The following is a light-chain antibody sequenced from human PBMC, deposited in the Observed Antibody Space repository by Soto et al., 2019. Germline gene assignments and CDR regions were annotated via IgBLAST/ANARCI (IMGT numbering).Light chain of an antibody. CDR1: QTVSSN. CDR3: QQYNDWPRT. V-gene: IGKV3-15*01. Sequence: EIVMTQSPATLSVSPGERATLSCRASQTVSSNLAWYQRNPGQAPRLFVYGASTRATGFPARFTGSGSGTEFTLTISSLQSEDFAVYYCQQYNDWPRTFGQGTKVDIK. CDR2: GAS. J-gene: IGKJ1*01.